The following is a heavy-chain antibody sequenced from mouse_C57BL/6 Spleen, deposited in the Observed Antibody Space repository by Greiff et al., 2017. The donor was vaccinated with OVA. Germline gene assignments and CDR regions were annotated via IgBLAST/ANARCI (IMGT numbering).Heavy chain of an antibody. D-gene: IGHD1-2*01. J-gene: IGHJ2*01. CDR2: INPNNGGT. CDR3: ARGITTAFDY. V-gene: IGHV1-26*01. CDR1: GYTFTDYY. Sequence: EVQLQQSGPELVKPGASVKISCKASGYTFTDYYMNWVKQSHGKSLEWIGDINPNNGGTSYNQKFKGKATLTVDKSSSTAYMELRSLTSEDSAVYYGARGITTAFDYWGQGTTLTVSS.